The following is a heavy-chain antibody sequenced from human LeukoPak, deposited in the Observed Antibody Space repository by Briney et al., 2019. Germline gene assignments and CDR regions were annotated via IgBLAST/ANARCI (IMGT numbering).Heavy chain of an antibody. CDR3: ASELGDY. CDR2: ISAGGNSG. CDR1: GFSVSSYS. J-gene: IGHJ4*02. Sequence: GGSLTLSCAASGFSVSSYSMNWVRRVPERGLECIAHISAGGNSGSYADSVKGRFTISTDSAKNSLYLQMNSLRAEDTAVYYCASELGDYWGQGTLVTVSS. V-gene: IGHV3-48*01. D-gene: IGHD3-16*01.